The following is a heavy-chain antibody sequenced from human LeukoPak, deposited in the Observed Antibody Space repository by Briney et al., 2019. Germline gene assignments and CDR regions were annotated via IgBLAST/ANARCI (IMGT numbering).Heavy chain of an antibody. CDR2: INAGNGNI. CDR1: GYTFIHYA. V-gene: IGHV1-3*01. D-gene: IGHD2-2*01. CDR3: ARGYCSSTSCYMDV. J-gene: IGHJ6*02. Sequence: ASVKVSCKASGYTFIHYAVHWVRQAPGQRLEWMGWINAGNGNIKYSQKLQGRVTITGDTSASTAYMELSSLRSEDTAVYYCARGYCSSTSCYMDVWGQGTTVT.